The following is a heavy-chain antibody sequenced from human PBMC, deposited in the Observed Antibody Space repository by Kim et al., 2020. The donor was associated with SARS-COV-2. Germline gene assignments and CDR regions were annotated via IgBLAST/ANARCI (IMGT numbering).Heavy chain of an antibody. V-gene: IGHV3-74*01. D-gene: IGHD2-15*01. CDR3: ARVAHCSGGSCYYPFDY. J-gene: IGHJ4*02. Sequence: KGRVTISRENAKNTLELQMNSLRAEDTAVYYCARVAHCSGGSCYYPFDYWGQGTLVTVSS.